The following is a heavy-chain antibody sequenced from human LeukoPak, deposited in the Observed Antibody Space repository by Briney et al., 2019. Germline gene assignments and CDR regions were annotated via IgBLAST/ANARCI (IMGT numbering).Heavy chain of an antibody. CDR3: ARDSYYYPRDV. CDR1: GGSFSGYY. J-gene: IGHJ6*02. CDR2: INHSGST. V-gene: IGHV4-34*01. Sequence: TSETLSLTCAVYGGSFSGYYWSWIRQPPGKGLEWIGEINHSGSTNYNPSLKSRVTISVDTSKNQFSLKLGSVTAADTAVYYCARDSYYYPRDVWGQGTTVTVSS.